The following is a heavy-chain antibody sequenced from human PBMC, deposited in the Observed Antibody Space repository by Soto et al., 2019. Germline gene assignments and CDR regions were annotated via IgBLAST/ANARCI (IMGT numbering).Heavy chain of an antibody. CDR2: ISYDGTNK. V-gene: IGHV3-30*18. Sequence: QVQLVESGGGVVQPGRSLRLSCAASGFTFSSHGMHWVRQAPGKGLEWVAVISYDGTNKYYVDSVKGRFSISRDNSKNTLYLQMNSLRAEDTAVYYCAKDLVRDWLTHGMDVWGQGTTVTVSS. CDR1: GFTFSSHG. CDR3: AKDLVRDWLTHGMDV. J-gene: IGHJ6*02. D-gene: IGHD3-9*01.